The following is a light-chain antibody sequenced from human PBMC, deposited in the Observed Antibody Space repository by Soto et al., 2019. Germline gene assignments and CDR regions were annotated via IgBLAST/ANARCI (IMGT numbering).Light chain of an antibody. CDR3: QQYYIPPLT. CDR1: QSLSYNSNNRTR. CDR2: WAS. J-gene: IGKJ3*01. V-gene: IGKV4-1*01. Sequence: DIVMTQSPDSLAVSLGERATISCRSSQSLSYNSNNRTRLAWYQQRPGQSPQLLIYWASTRESGVPDRFSVRGSWPDFTLTISSLQAADGAVDYCQQYYIPPLTFGTGTKVDLK.